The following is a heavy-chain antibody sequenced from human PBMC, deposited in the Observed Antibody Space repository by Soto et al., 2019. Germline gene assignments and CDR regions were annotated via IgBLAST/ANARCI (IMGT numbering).Heavy chain of an antibody. V-gene: IGHV3-48*02. CDR3: ARSVEGHFDY. Sequence: EVQLVESGGNLVQPGGSLRLSCAASGFRFSIYSMNWVRQAPGKGLEWSANITSDTKTIKYADSVRGRFTISRDNGKNSVYLQMNSLRDEDTAVYYCARSVEGHFDYWGQGTVVTVSA. CDR1: GFRFSIYS. CDR2: ITSDTKTI. D-gene: IGHD6-19*01. J-gene: IGHJ4*02.